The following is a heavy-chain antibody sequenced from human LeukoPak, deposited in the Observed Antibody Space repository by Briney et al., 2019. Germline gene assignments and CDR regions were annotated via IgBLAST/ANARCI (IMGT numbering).Heavy chain of an antibody. V-gene: IGHV5-51*01. J-gene: IGHJ4*02. CDR2: IYPGDSDT. CDR1: GYSSTSYW. D-gene: IGHD5-18*01. CDR3: ARRRGYSYGYTPLFDY. Sequence: GESLKISCKGSGYSSTSYWIGWVRQMPGKGLEWMGIIYPGDSDTRYSPSFQGQVTISADKSISTAYLQWSSLKASDTAMYYCARRRGYSYGYTPLFDYWGQGTLVTVSS.